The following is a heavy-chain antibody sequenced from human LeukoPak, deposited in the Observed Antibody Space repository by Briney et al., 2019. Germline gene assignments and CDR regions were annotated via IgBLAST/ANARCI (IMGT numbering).Heavy chain of an antibody. V-gene: IGHV1-69*13. CDR1: GGTFSSYA. D-gene: IGHD3-3*01. CDR3: ARGPAEWLLPPKDAFDI. Sequence: SVKVSCKASGGTFSSYAISWVRQAPGQGLEWMGGIIPIVDTANYAQKFQGRVTITADESTSTAYMELSSLRSEDTAVYYCARGPAEWLLPPKDAFDIWGQGTMVTVPS. J-gene: IGHJ3*02. CDR2: IIPIVDTA.